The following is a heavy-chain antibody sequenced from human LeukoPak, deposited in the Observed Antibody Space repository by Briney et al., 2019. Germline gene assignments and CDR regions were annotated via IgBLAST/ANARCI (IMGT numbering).Heavy chain of an antibody. CDR1: GFTFSSYE. J-gene: IGHJ4*02. D-gene: IGHD2-21*02. Sequence: GGSLRLSCAASGFTFSSYEMNWVRQAPGKGLEWVSYISSSGSTIYYADSVKGRFTISRDNAKNSLYLQMNSLRAEDTAVYYCARDLVVTVPLDYWGQGTLVNVSS. V-gene: IGHV3-48*03. CDR2: ISSSGSTI. CDR3: ARDLVVTVPLDY.